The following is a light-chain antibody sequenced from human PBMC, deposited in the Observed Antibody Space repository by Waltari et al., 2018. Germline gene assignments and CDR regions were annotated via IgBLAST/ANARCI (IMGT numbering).Light chain of an antibody. Sequence: QSVLTQPPSVSAAPGQMVAISCSGGASNVEHNFLSWYQQLPGTAPKLLIHDVSRRPSGIPDRFSGSKSGTSATLAITGLQTGDEADYYCGAWDSSLTAGVFGEGTKLTVL. J-gene: IGLJ3*02. CDR1: ASNVEHNF. CDR2: DVS. V-gene: IGLV1-51*01. CDR3: GAWDSSLTAGV.